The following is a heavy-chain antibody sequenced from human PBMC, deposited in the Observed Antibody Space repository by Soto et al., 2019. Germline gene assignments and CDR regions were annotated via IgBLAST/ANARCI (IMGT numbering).Heavy chain of an antibody. CDR1: GYSFTSYW. V-gene: IGHV5-51*01. CDR3: ARQYCGGDCYGRYYYYGMDV. D-gene: IGHD2-21*02. J-gene: IGHJ6*02. Sequence: PGESLKISCKGSGYSFTSYWIGWVRQMPGKGLEWMGIIYPGDSDTRYSPSFQGQVTISADKSISTAYLQWSSLKASDTAMYYCARQYCGGDCYGRYYYYGMDVWGQGTTVTVSS. CDR2: IYPGDSDT.